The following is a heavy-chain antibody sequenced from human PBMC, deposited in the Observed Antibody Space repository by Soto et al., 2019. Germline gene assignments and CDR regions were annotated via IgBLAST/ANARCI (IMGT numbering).Heavy chain of an antibody. CDR1: GGSFSGYY. CDR2: INYSGST. V-gene: IGHV4-34*01. D-gene: IGHD4-17*01. Sequence: ETLSLTCAVYGGSFSGYYWRWIRQPPGKGLEWIGEINYSGSTNYNPSLKSRVTMSVDTSKHQFSLKLSSVTAADTAVYYCARGTYYYGDSPFDYWGQGTLVTVSS. CDR3: ARGTYYYGDSPFDY. J-gene: IGHJ4*02.